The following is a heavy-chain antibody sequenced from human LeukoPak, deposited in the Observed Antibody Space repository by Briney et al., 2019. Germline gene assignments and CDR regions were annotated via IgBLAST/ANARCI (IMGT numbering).Heavy chain of an antibody. CDR3: ARDVIGDGYNRFDY. J-gene: IGHJ4*02. Sequence: ASVKVSCKASGYTFTSYGISWVRQAPGQGLEWMGWITPKDGGTIFASKFQGRVTMTRDTSISTAYMDLTSLTSDDTAMYYCARDVIGDGYNRFDYWGQGTLVTVSS. V-gene: IGHV1-18*01. CDR1: GYTFTSYG. CDR2: ITPKDGGT. D-gene: IGHD5-24*01.